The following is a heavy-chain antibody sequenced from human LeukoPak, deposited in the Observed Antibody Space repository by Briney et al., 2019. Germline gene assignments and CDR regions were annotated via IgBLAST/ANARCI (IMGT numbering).Heavy chain of an antibody. CDR3: ARSQYYGRTGMDV. V-gene: IGHV4-28*01. J-gene: IGHJ6*02. Sequence: TPSETLSLTCAVSGCSISSSNWWGWIRQPPGKGLEWIGYIYYSGSTYYNPSLKSRVTMSVDTSKNQFSLKLSSVTAVDTAVYYCARSQYYGRTGMDVWGQGTTVTVSS. CDR1: GCSISSSNW. D-gene: IGHD2/OR15-2a*01. CDR2: IYYSGST.